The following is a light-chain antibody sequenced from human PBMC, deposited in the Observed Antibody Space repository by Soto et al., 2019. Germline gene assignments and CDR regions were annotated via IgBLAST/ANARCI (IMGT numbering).Light chain of an antibody. CDR2: GAS. Sequence: EIVMTQSPATLSVSPGERATLSCRASQSVSSNLAWYQQKPGQAPRLLTYGASTRATGIPARFSGSGSGTEFTLTISSLQSEDFAVYYCQQYNNSPPWTFGQGTKVDIK. V-gene: IGKV3-15*01. CDR3: QQYNNSPPWT. J-gene: IGKJ1*01. CDR1: QSVSSN.